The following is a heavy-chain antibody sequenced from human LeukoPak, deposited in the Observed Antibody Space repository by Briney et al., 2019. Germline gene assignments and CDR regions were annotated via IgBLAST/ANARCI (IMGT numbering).Heavy chain of an antibody. Sequence: SETLSLTCAVYGGSFSGYYWSWIRQPPGKGLEWIGEINHSGSTNYNPSLKSRVTISVDTSKNQFSLKLSSVTAADTAVYYCARGKRYGYWGQGTLVTVSS. CDR1: GGSFSGYY. J-gene: IGHJ4*02. V-gene: IGHV4-34*01. CDR2: INHSGST. D-gene: IGHD4-17*01. CDR3: ARGKRYGY.